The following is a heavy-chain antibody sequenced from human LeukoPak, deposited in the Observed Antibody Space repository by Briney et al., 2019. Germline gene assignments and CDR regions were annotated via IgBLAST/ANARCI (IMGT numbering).Heavy chain of an antibody. CDR2: ISSSGSTI. Sequence: GGSLRLSCAASGFTFSSYEMNWVRQAPGKGLEWVSYISSSGSTIYYADSVKGRFTISRDNAKNSLYLQMNSLRAEDTAIYYSAELGFTIIGGVWGEGTTVTISS. J-gene: IGHJ6*01. D-gene: IGHD3-10*02. CDR3: AELGFTIIGGV. V-gene: IGHV3-48*03. CDR1: GFTFSSYE.